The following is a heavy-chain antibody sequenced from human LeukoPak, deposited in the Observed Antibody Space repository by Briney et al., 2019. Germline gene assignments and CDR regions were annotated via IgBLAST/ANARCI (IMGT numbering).Heavy chain of an antibody. CDR2: MSGSGGSA. CDR1: GFTFSNYA. V-gene: IGHV3-23*01. D-gene: IGHD7-27*01. Sequence: GGSLRLSCAASGFTFSNYAMTWVRQAPGKGLEWVSSMSGSGGSADYADSVKGRFTISRDNSKNTLYLQMNTLRVEDTAVYYCAKDGGLWVSAHWGDSWGRGTLVTVSS. CDR3: AKDGGLWVSAHWGDS. J-gene: IGHJ4*02.